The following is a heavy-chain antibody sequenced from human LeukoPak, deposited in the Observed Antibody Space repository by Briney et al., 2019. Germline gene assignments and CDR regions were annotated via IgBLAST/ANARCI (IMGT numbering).Heavy chain of an antibody. CDR3: ATKQWLAPPPDS. J-gene: IGHJ4*02. Sequence: GGSLTLSCAASGFTFSKYWMLWLRQAPGKGLESVSRINTDGTVTTYADSVKGRFTVSGDNADNTMFLQMNSVRDEDTAVYYCATKQWLAPPPDSWGQGTPVTVSS. V-gene: IGHV3-74*01. D-gene: IGHD6-19*01. CDR1: GFTFSKYW. CDR2: INTDGTVT.